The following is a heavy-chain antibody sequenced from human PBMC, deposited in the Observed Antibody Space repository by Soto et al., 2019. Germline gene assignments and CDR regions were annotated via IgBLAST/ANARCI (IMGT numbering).Heavy chain of an antibody. CDR3: ARDLMAYGTTGYFQH. V-gene: IGHV3-48*01. Sequence: KGLEWVSYISSSSSTIYYADSVKGRFTISRDNAKNSLYLQMNSLRAEDTAVYYCARDLMAYGTTGYFQHWGQGTL. J-gene: IGHJ1*01. D-gene: IGHD2-8*01. CDR2: ISSSSSTI.